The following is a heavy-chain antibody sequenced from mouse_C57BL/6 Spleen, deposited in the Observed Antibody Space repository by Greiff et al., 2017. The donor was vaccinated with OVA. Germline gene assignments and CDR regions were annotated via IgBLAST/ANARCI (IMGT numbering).Heavy chain of an antibody. J-gene: IGHJ4*01. V-gene: IGHV1-82*01. CDR2: IYPGDGDT. D-gene: IGHD5-1-1*01. CDR1: GYAFSSSW. Sequence: VQLQQSGPELVKPGASVKISCKASGYAFSSSWMNWVKQRPGKGLEWIGRIYPGDGDTNYNGKFKGKATLTADKSSSTAYMQLSSLTSEDSAVYFCARQDTSMDYWGQGTSVTVSS. CDR3: ARQDTSMDY.